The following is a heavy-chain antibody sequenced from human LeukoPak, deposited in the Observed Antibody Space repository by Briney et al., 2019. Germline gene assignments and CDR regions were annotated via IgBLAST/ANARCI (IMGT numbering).Heavy chain of an antibody. Sequence: SETLSLTRAVSGGSISSYYWSWIRQPPGKGLEWIGYIYYSGSTNYNPSLKSRVTISVDTSKNQFSLKLSSVTAADTAVYYCAREAGGGPYFDYWGQGTLVTVSS. CDR1: GGSISSYY. CDR2: IYYSGST. V-gene: IGHV4-59*01. D-gene: IGHD3-10*01. J-gene: IGHJ4*02. CDR3: AREAGGGPYFDY.